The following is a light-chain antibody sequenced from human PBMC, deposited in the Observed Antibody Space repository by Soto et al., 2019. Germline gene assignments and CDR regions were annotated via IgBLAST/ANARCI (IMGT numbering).Light chain of an antibody. CDR1: QSVYSSY. CDR3: QQSGYSPIT. CDR2: GAS. J-gene: IGKJ5*01. Sequence: EIVLTQSPGTLALSPGYRATLSCRASQSVYSSYLSWYKQRRGQAPRVXRFGASSRATGIPDRFSGSGSGAEFTLTIYRLEPEDFAVYYCQQSGYSPITFGQGTRLEIK. V-gene: IGKV3-20*01.